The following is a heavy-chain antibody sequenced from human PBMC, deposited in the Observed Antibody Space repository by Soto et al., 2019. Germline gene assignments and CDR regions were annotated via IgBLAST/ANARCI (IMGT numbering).Heavy chain of an antibody. D-gene: IGHD3-22*01. V-gene: IGHV4-59*01. CDR1: GGSISSYY. Sequence: SETLSLTCTVSGGSISSYYWSWIRQPPGKGLEWIGYIYYSGSTNYNPSLKSRVTISVDTSKSQFSLKLSSVTAADTAVYYCARVSYYDSSGYYYGMGAYYFDYWGQGTLVTVSS. J-gene: IGHJ4*02. CDR3: ARVSYYDSSGYYYGMGAYYFDY. CDR2: IYYSGST.